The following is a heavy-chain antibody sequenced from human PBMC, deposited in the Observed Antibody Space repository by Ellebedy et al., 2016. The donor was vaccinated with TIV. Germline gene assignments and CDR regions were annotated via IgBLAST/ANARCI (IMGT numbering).Heavy chain of an antibody. V-gene: IGHV4-59*08. CDR3: AKGVRYFDL. D-gene: IGHD3-10*02. Sequence: MPSETLSLTCTVSGGSINSYYWSWIRQPPGKGLEWIGYIYYSGSTNYNPSLKSRVTISVDTSKSQFSLELTSVTAADTAVYFCAKGVRYFDLWGRGTLVTVSS. J-gene: IGHJ2*01. CDR2: IYYSGST. CDR1: GGSINSYY.